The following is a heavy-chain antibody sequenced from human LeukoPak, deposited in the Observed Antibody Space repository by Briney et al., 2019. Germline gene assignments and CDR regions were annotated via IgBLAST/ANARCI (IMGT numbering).Heavy chain of an antibody. J-gene: IGHJ4*02. CDR2: IRSGRSYI. D-gene: IGHD3-22*01. CDR3: ARGKYFESSGYYYGVDY. Sequence: PGGSLRLSCAGSGFTFSSYSMKWVRQAAGKGLEWVSSIRSGRSYIYYADSVRGRFTISRDNAKNSLYLQMNSLRAEDTAVYYCARGKYFESSGYYYGVDYWGQGTLVTVSS. CDR1: GFTFSSYS. V-gene: IGHV3-21*01.